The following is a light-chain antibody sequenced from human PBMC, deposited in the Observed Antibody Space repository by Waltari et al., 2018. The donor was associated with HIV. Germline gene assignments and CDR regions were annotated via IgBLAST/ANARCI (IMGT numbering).Light chain of an antibody. CDR3: ATWDDSSSGSWV. J-gene: IGLJ3*02. Sequence: QSVLTQPPSASGTPGQRVTISCSGGSSNIGSHFVYWYQQVAGTTPKLLIFRNKKRPSVVPDRFLGSKSGTAASLSISGLRPEDEADYYCATWDDSSSGSWVFGGGTKVTVL. CDR1: SSNIGSHF. CDR2: RNK. V-gene: IGLV1-47*01.